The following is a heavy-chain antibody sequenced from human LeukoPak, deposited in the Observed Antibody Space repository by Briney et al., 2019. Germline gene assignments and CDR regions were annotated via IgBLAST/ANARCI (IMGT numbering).Heavy chain of an antibody. V-gene: IGHV3-23*01. CDR2: ITASGGNT. CDR3: AKVLTGILRENLHY. J-gene: IGHJ4*02. Sequence: GVSLRLSCAAPGFTFSSYAMSWVRQAPGKGLEWVSGITASGGNTYYADSVKGPLTISRDNSKNTLYLQMDSMRAEDTAVYFCAKVLTGILRENLHYWVQGTLVTVSS. D-gene: IGHD1-14*01. CDR1: GFTFSSYA.